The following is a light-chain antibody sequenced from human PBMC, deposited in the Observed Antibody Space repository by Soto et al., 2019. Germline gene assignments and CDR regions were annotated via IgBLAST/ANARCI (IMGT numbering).Light chain of an antibody. J-gene: IGKJ2*01. CDR1: QRITTY. CDR3: QPAYSTPYT. CDR2: TSG. Sequence: IQMTQSPSSLSASVGARVTITCRASQRITTYLNWYQQKPGEAPKLLISTSGTLQRGVPSRFSDSGSVTDFSLTITALRPEDFATYFCQPAYSTPYTFGQGTKLYVK. V-gene: IGKV1-39*01.